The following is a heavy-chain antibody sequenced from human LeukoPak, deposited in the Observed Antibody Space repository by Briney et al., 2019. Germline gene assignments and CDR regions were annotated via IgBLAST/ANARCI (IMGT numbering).Heavy chain of an antibody. Sequence: SGTLSLTCAVYGESFSGYYWSWIRQPPGKGLEWIGEIIVSGSTNNTPTLKSRVTISVDTSKNQFSLKLSSVTAADTAVYYCARRSDYDILTGYSNSRFDPWGQGTLVTVPS. CDR3: ARRSDYDILTGYSNSRFDP. V-gene: IGHV4-34*12. CDR1: GESFSGYY. D-gene: IGHD3-9*01. CDR2: IIVSGST. J-gene: IGHJ5*02.